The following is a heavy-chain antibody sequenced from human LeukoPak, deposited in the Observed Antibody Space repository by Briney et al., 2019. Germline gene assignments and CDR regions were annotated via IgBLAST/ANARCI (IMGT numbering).Heavy chain of an antibody. CDR1: GFTFTSYA. D-gene: IGHD3-22*01. J-gene: IGHJ4*02. CDR3: AKDLRTYYYDSSGYC. CDR2: ISGSGGRT. Sequence: GGSLRLSCAASGFTFTSYAMSWVPHAPGKGLEWGSAISGSGGRTYYADSVKGRFTISRDNSKNTPYLQMNSLRAEDTAVYYCAKDLRTYYYDSSGYCWGQGTLVTVSS. V-gene: IGHV3-23*01.